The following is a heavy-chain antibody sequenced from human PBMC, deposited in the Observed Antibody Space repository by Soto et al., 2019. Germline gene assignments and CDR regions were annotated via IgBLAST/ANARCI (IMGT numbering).Heavy chain of an antibody. D-gene: IGHD5-18*01. CDR2: IGGYKGNT. CDR3: APHTLDTGMPSGY. CDR1: GYTFTNYG. Sequence: QVQLVQSGAEVREPGASVKVSCKASGYTFTNYGVSWVRQAPGQGLEWMGWIGGYKGNTNYAQKLQGRVTLTTDPSTSTAYMELRSLRSDDTAVYYCAPHTLDTGMPSGYWGQGTLVTVSS. V-gene: IGHV1-18*01. J-gene: IGHJ4*02.